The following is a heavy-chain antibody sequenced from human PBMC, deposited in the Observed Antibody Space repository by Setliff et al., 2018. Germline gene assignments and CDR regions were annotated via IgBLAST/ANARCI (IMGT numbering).Heavy chain of an antibody. J-gene: IGHJ5*02. Sequence: SETLSLTCTVSGGSISSSSYYWGWIRQPPGKGLEWIGNIYYGGSAYYNPSLKSRVTISVDTSKNQFSLKLSSVTAADTAVYYCALNPSWFGELFAWFDPWGQGTLVTVSS. D-gene: IGHD3-10*01. CDR1: GGSISSSSYY. CDR3: ALNPSWFGELFAWFDP. CDR2: IYYGGSA. V-gene: IGHV4-39*01.